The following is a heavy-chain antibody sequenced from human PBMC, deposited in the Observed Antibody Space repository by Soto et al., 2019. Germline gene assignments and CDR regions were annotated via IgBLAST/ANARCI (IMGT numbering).Heavy chain of an antibody. CDR2: VYSGGST. D-gene: IGHD3-10*01. Sequence: EVQLVESGGGLVQPGGSLRLSCAASGFTVTTNYMSWVRQPPGKGLEWVSVVYSGGSTYYADSVKGRFTVSRDNAKNRLYLQMTSLRAEDTAVYYCARDFSGKNDAFDIWGQGTVVTVSS. CDR3: ARDFSGKNDAFDI. CDR1: GFTVTTNY. V-gene: IGHV3-66*01. J-gene: IGHJ3*02.